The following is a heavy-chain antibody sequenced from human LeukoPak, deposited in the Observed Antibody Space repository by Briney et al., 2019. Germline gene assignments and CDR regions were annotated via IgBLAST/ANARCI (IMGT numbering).Heavy chain of an antibody. CDR1: GGSISSSNW. CDR2: IFYGGST. J-gene: IGHJ3*01. D-gene: IGHD2-21*02. Sequence: SETLSLTCAVSGGSISSSNWWSWVRQPPGKGLEWIGYIFYGGSTNYNPSLKSRVTISVDTSKNQFSLKLSSVTAADTAVYYCAAYCGGDCYSLYDAFDVWGQGTMVTVSS. V-gene: IGHV4-4*02. CDR3: AAYCGGDCYSLYDAFDV.